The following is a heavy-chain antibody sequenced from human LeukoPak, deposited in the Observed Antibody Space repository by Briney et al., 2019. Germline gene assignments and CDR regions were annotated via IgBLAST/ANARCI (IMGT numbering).Heavy chain of an antibody. J-gene: IGHJ3*02. V-gene: IGHV3-21*01. D-gene: IGHD3-10*01. CDR2: ISSSSSYI. CDR3: ASAILYYPGHAFDI. Sequence: TGGSLRLSCAASGFTFSSYSMNWVRQAPGKGLEWVSSISSSSSYIYYADSVKGRFTISRDNAKNSLYLQMNSLRAEDTAVYYCASAILYYPGHAFDIWGKGQWSPSLQ. CDR1: GFTFSSYS.